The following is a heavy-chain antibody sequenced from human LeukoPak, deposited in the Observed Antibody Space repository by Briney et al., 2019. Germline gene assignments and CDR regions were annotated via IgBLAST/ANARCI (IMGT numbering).Heavy chain of an antibody. CDR1: GFTFSSYS. CDR3: AREFSGTYAFNI. Sequence: GGSLRLSCAASGFTFSSYSMNWVRQAPGKGLEWVSGINWNGGSTGYADSVKGRFTISRDNAKNSLYLQMNSLRAEDTALYYCAREFSGTYAFNIWGQGTMVTVSS. J-gene: IGHJ3*02. D-gene: IGHD1-26*01. CDR2: INWNGGST. V-gene: IGHV3-20*04.